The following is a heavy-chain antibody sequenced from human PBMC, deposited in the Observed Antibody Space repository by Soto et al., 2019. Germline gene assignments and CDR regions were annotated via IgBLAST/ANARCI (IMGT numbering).Heavy chain of an antibody. J-gene: IGHJ6*02. D-gene: IGHD3-22*01. V-gene: IGHV1-46*01. CDR1: GYTLTSYY. CDR3: ARGIITTRYYYSYGMDV. Sequence: GASVKVSCKASGYTLTSYYLHWVRQAPGQGPEWMGIINPSGGITNDAQKFQDRVTITSDTSTSTVYMELSSLRSEDTAVYYCARGIITTRYYYSYGMDVWGQGPTVTVSS. CDR2: INPSGGIT.